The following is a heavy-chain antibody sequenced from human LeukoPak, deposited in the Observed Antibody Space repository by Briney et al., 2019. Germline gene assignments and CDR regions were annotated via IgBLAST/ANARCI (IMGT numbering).Heavy chain of an antibody. D-gene: IGHD6-19*01. CDR2: LSGSGVRT. Sequence: PGGSLRLSCAASGFTFSNYAMNWVRQAPGNGLEWVSGLSGSGVRTDYADSVKGRFTVSRDISKDTLYLQMNDLRAEDTAVYYCAKAEGYSTGWFSYWGQGTLVTVSS. CDR1: GFTFSNYA. J-gene: IGHJ4*02. CDR3: AKAEGYSTGWFSY. V-gene: IGHV3-23*01.